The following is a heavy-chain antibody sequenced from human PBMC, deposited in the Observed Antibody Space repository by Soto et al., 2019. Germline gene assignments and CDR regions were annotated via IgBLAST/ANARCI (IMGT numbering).Heavy chain of an antibody. CDR2: IYYSGIT. J-gene: IGHJ4*02. Sequence: SETLSLTCTVSGGSVSSGNYYWNWIRQPPGKGLDWIGYIYYSGITNYNPSLKSRVTISVDTSKNQFSLKLRSVTAADTAVYYCARVVVAANLYFDYWGQGTLVTVSS. D-gene: IGHD2-15*01. V-gene: IGHV4-61*01. CDR3: ARVVVAANLYFDY. CDR1: GGSVSSGNYY.